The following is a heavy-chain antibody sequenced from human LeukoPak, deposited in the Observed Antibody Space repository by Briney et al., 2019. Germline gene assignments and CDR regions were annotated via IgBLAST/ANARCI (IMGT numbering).Heavy chain of an antibody. CDR2: ISYDGSNK. CDR1: GFTFSSYA. D-gene: IGHD4-17*01. V-gene: IGHV3-30-3*01. CDR3: ARDRDGDYGRDYFDY. Sequence: GRSLRLSCAASGFTFSSYAMHWVRQAPGKGLEWVAVISYDGSNKYYADSVKGRFTISRDNSKNTLYLQMNSLRAEDTAVYYCARDRDGDYGRDYFDYWGQGTLVTVSS. J-gene: IGHJ4*02.